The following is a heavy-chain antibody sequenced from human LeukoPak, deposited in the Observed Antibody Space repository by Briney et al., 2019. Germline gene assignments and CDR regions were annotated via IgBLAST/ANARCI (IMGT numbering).Heavy chain of an antibody. CDR3: AREPYDYVWGSYRYFDY. CDR1: GFTFSSYG. V-gene: IGHV3-33*01. CDR2: IWYDGSNK. J-gene: IGHJ4*02. D-gene: IGHD3-16*02. Sequence: GGSLRLSCAASGFTFSSYGMHWVRQAPGKGLEWVAVIWYDGSNKYYADSVKGRFTISRDNSKNTLYLQMNSLRAEDTAVYYCAREPYDYVWGSYRYFDYWGQGTLVTVSS.